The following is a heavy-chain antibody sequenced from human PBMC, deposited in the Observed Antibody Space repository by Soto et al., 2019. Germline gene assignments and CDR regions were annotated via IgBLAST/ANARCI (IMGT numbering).Heavy chain of an antibody. CDR1: GFTFNSYA. D-gene: IGHD6-6*01. CDR2: ISGSGGST. V-gene: IGHV3-23*01. Sequence: EVQLLESGGGLVQPGGSLRLSCAASGFTFNSYAMSWVRQAPGKGLQWVSAISGSGGSTYYADSVKGRFTISRDNSKNTLYLQMNSLRAEDTAVYYCAKDRRSSSSSPLFDYWGQGTLVTVSS. CDR3: AKDRRSSSSSPLFDY. J-gene: IGHJ4*02.